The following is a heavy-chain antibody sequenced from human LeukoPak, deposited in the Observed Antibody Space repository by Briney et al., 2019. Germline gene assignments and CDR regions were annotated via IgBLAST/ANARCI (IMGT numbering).Heavy chain of an antibody. V-gene: IGHV1-2*02. CDR2: INPNSGGT. CDR3: AKIAGEYYFDY. J-gene: IGHJ4*02. D-gene: IGHD3-10*01. CDR1: GYTFTGYY. Sequence: ASVKVSCKASGYTFTGYYMHWVRQAPGQGLEWMGWINPNSGGTNYAQKFQGRVTMTRDTSISTAYMELNSLRAEDTAVYYCAKIAGEYYFDYWGQGTLVTVSS.